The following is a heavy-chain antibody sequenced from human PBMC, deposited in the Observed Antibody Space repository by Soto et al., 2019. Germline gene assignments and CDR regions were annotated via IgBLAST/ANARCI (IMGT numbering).Heavy chain of an antibody. J-gene: IGHJ4*02. CDR3: AHGRAITVFGVITPFDS. D-gene: IGHD3-3*01. V-gene: IGHV3-23*01. CDR1: GFNFSNYA. Sequence: EVQLLESGGDFKQPGGSLRLSCEGSGFNFSNYALNWVRQAPGKRLEWVSVISGNSGTTYYAASVKGRFTISRDNSKKTLCLQMNSLRAAATAVYYCAHGRAITVFGVITPFDSWGQGTLVTVSS. CDR2: ISGNSGTT.